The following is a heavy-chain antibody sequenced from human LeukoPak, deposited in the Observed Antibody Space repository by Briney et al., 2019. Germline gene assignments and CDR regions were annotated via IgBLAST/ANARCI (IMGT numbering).Heavy chain of an antibody. J-gene: IGHJ4*02. CDR1: GFTFSSYS. CDR3: ARGHREAAAGIGY. CDR2: ISSSSSYI. Sequence: GGSLRLSCAASGFTFSSYSMNWVRQAPGKGLEWVSSISSSSSYIYYADSVKGRFTISRDNAMNSLYLQMNSLRAEDTAVYYCARGHREAAAGIGYWGQGTLVTVSS. D-gene: IGHD6-13*01. V-gene: IGHV3-21*01.